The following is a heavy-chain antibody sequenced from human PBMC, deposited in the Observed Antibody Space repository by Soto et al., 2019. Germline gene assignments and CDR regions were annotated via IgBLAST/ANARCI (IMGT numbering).Heavy chain of an antibody. CDR1: GFTFSSYA. CDR2: ISGSGGST. Sequence: EVQLLESGGGLVQPGGSLRLSCAASGFTFSSYAMSWVRQAPGKGLEWVSAISGSGGSTYYADSVKGRFTISRDNSKNTLYLQMNSLRAKDTAVYYCQKVNIAVAGTIYFQRWGQGILVTDSS. CDR3: QKVNIAVAGTIYFQR. V-gene: IGHV3-23*01. J-gene: IGHJ1*01. D-gene: IGHD6-19*01.